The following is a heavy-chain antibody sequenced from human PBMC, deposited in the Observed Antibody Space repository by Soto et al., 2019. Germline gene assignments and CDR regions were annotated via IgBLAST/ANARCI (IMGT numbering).Heavy chain of an antibody. J-gene: IGHJ4*02. CDR2: ISWDGGST. CDR1: GFTFDDYT. V-gene: IGHV3-43*01. CDR3: AKDKIRLGEFLGPDY. D-gene: IGHD3-16*01. Sequence: QPGGSLRLSCAASGFTFDDYTMHWVRQAPGKGLEWVSLISWDGGSTYYADSVKGRFTISRDNSKNSLYLQMNSLRTEDTALYYCAKDKIRLGEFLGPDYWGQGTLVTVSS.